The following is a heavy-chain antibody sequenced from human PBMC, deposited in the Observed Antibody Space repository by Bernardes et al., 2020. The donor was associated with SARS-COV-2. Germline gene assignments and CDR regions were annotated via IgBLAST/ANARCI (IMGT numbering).Heavy chain of an antibody. D-gene: IGHD3-3*01. J-gene: IGHJ4*02. CDR2: ISGDGSNT. CDR3: VRLLDRDY. Sequence: GGAPRPPPAPPRFPPRRFWLHLVPPAPGEGPVWVSRISGDGSNTDYADSVKGRFTISRDNAKNTLFLQMNSLRAEDTAVYYCVRLLDRDYWGQGTLVTVSS. V-gene: IGHV3-74*01. CDR1: RFPPRRFW.